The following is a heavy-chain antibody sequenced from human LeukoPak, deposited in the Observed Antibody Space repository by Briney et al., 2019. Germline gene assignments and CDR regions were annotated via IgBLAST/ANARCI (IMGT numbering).Heavy chain of an antibody. V-gene: IGHV4-59*01. J-gene: IGHJ4*02. CDR2: IYYSGST. CDR3: ARGLSGSYFGVFLDY. Sequence: SETLSLTCSVSGVSISTYYWTWIRQPPGKGLEWIGYIYYSGSTNYNPSLKSRVTISVDTSKNQFSLKLSSVTAADTAVYYCARGLSGSYFGVFLDYWGQGTLVTVSS. CDR1: GVSISTYY. D-gene: IGHD1-26*01.